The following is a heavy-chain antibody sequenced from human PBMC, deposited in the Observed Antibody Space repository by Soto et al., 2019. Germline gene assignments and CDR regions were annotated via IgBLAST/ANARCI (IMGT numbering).Heavy chain of an antibody. Sequence: DLEQWGAGLLKPSENLSLTCAVYGASFIGHCWNWIRQPPGKGPEWLGEIDHNGSPNYNPSFNSRVSISTDTSKKQSCLKLSFVTAADTSVYFCGRGKSRYGPGTFCISFYKDVWGQGTTVTVSS. J-gene: IGHJ6*02. CDR3: GRGKSRYGPGTFCISFYKDV. CDR2: IDHNGSP. D-gene: IGHD3-10*01. V-gene: IGHV4-34*01. CDR1: GASFIGHC.